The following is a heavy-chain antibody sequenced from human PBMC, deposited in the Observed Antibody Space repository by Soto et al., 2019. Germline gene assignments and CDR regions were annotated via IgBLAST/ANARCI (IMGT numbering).Heavy chain of an antibody. CDR2: INAGNGNT. V-gene: IGHV1-3*01. CDR3: ARDNRGYSGYDYYGMDV. D-gene: IGHD5-12*01. J-gene: IGHJ6*02. CDR1: GYTFTSYA. Sequence: ASVKVSCKASGYTFTSYAMHWVRQAPGQRLEWMGRINAGNGNTKYSQKFQGRVTITRDTSASTAYMELSSLRSEDTAVYYCARDNRGYSGYDYYGMDVWGQGTTVTVSS.